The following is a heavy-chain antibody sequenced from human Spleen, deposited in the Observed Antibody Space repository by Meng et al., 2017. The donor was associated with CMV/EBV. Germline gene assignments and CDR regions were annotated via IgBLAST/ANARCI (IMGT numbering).Heavy chain of an antibody. V-gene: IGHV3-23*01. D-gene: IGHD6-13*01. J-gene: IGHJ4*02. Sequence: GGSLRLSCAASGFTFRSYWMSWVRQAPGKGLEWVSVISGSGGSTHYADSVKGRFTISRDNSKNTLYLQINSLRAEDTAVYYCAKIKIAPIEGNYFDYWGQGTLVTVSS. CDR3: AKIKIAPIEGNYFDY. CDR2: ISGSGGST. CDR1: GFTFRSYW.